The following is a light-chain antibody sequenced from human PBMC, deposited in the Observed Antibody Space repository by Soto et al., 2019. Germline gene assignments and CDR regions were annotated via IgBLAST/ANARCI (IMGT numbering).Light chain of an antibody. CDR3: SSYASGSTLVV. V-gene: IGLV2-14*01. CDR2: EVS. Sequence: QSALTQPAFVSGSPGQSITISCTGTSSDVGGYNYVSWYQQHPGKAPKLMIYEVSNRPSGVSNRFSGSKSGNTASLTISGLQAEDEADYYCSSYASGSTLVVFGGGTKLTVL. CDR1: SSDVGGYNY. J-gene: IGLJ3*02.